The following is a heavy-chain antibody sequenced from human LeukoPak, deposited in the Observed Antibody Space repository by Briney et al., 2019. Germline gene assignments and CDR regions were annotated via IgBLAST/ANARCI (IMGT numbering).Heavy chain of an antibody. V-gene: IGHV3-30*03. CDR1: GFTFSSSG. CDR3: ARAGYSMDTEYFQH. Sequence: GGSLRLSCAASGFTFSSSGMHWVRQAPGKGLERVAVISYDGSNKYYADSVKGRFTISRDNAKSSLYLQMNSLRAEDTAVYYCARAGYSMDTEYFQHWGQGTLVTVSS. CDR2: ISYDGSNK. J-gene: IGHJ1*01. D-gene: IGHD5-18*01.